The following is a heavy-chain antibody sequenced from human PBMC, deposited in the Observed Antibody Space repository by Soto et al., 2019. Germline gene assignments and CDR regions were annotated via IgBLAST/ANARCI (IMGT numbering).Heavy chain of an antibody. D-gene: IGHD3-22*01. J-gene: IGHJ4*02. CDR2: IYYSGST. Sequence: PSETLSLTCTVSGGSISSYYWSWIRQPPGKGLEWIGYIYYSGSTNYNPSLKSRVTISVDTSKNQFSLKLSSVTAADTAVYYCARHEVRDSSGYLTLDYWGQGTLVTVSS. V-gene: IGHV4-59*08. CDR3: ARHEVRDSSGYLTLDY. CDR1: GGSISSYY.